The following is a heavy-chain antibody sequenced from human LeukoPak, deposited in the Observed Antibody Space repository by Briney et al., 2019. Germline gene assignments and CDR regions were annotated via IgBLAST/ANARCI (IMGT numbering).Heavy chain of an antibody. J-gene: IGHJ4*02. CDR1: GYSFTSYW. D-gene: IGHD6-19*01. Sequence: PGESLKISCKGSGYSFTSYWISWVRQMPGKGLEWMGRIDPSDSYTNYSPSFQGHVTISADKSISTAYLQWSSLKASDTAMYYCARLLRGNRWLVGDIDYWGQGTLVTVSS. V-gene: IGHV5-10-1*01. CDR2: IDPSDSYT. CDR3: ARLLRGNRWLVGDIDY.